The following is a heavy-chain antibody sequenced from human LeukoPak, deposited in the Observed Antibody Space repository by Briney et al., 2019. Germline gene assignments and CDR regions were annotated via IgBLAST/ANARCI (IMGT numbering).Heavy chain of an antibody. CDR1: GYTFTGYY. CDR3: ARGVVGALIDY. D-gene: IGHD1-26*01. V-gene: IGHV7-4-1*02. J-gene: IGHJ4*02. CDR2: INTNTGNP. Sequence: ASVKVSCKASGYTFTGYYIHWVRQAPGQGLEWMGWINTNTGNPTYAQGFTGRFVFSLDTSVSTAYLQISSLKAEDTAVYYCARGVVGALIDYWGQGTLVTVSS.